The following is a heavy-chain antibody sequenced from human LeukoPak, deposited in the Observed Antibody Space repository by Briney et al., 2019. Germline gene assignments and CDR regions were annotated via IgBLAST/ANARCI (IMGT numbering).Heavy chain of an antibody. Sequence: GGSLRLSCAAYGFTFGNSWMTWVRQAPGKDLEWVATINPDGSKVAYVGSVKGRFAISRDNAKNSVYLQMSSLRVEETGVFYCARDRGYSSFDYWGQGALVAVSS. CDR1: GFTFGNSW. CDR3: ARDRGYSSFDY. D-gene: IGHD2-15*01. V-gene: IGHV3-7*01. CDR2: INPDGSKV. J-gene: IGHJ4*02.